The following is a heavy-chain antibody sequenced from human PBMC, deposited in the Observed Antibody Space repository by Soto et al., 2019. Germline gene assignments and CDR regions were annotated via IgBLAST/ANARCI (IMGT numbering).Heavy chain of an antibody. CDR1: GYIFTNYA. CDR2: ISGYNGDTNT. D-gene: IGHD2-8*01. J-gene: IGHJ4*02. Sequence: ASVKVSCKASGYIFTNYAISWVRQAPGQGPEWMGWISGYNGDTNTHYSQNFQGRLTLTTDMSTTTAYMELRSLTSDDTAVYYCARDNGVWTGYFFDYWGQGTLVTVSS. CDR3: ARDNGVWTGYFFDY. V-gene: IGHV1-18*01.